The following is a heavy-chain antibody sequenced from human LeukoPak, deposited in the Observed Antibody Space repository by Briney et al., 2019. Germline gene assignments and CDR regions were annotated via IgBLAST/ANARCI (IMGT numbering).Heavy chain of an antibody. CDR2: IIPIFGTA. CDR3: AREDTAMVIGMDV. Sequence: GASVKVSCKASGGTFSSYAISWVRQAPGQGLEWMGGIIPIFGTANYAQKFQGRVTITRDTSASTAYMELSSLRSEDTAVYYCAREDTAMVIGMDVWGQGTTVTVSS. V-gene: IGHV1-69*05. D-gene: IGHD5-18*01. CDR1: GGTFSSYA. J-gene: IGHJ6*02.